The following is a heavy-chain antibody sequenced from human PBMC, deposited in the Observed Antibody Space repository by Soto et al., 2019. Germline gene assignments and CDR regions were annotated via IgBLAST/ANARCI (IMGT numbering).Heavy chain of an antibody. V-gene: IGHV5-51*01. D-gene: IGHD3-10*01. CDR2: IYPGDSDT. Sequence: GESLKISCKGSGYSFTSYWIGWVRQMPGKGLEWMGIIYPGDSDTRYSPSFQGQVTISADKSISTAYLQWSSLKASDTAMYYCASSRNYGSGSSSYYYYYGMDVWGQGTTVTVSS. J-gene: IGHJ6*02. CDR1: GYSFTSYW. CDR3: ASSRNYGSGSSSYYYYYGMDV.